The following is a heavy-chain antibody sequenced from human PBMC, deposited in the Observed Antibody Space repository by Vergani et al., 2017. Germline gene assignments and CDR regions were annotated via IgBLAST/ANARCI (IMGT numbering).Heavy chain of an antibody. CDR1: GFTVSSNY. CDR3: ARAFSYYYMDV. CDR2: IYSGGST. V-gene: IGHV3-66*01. J-gene: IGHJ6*03. Sequence: EVQLVESGGGLVQPGGSLRLSCAASGFTVSSNYMSWVRQAPGKGLEWVSVIYSGGSTYYADSVKGRFTISRENAKNSLYLQMNSLRAGDTAVYYCARAFSYYYMDVWGKGTTVTVSS.